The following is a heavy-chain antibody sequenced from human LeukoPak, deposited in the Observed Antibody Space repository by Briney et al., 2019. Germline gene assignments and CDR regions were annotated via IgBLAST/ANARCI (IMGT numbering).Heavy chain of an antibody. CDR3: ARATYYYDSSGYYIDALDI. CDR1: GGSISGYF. V-gene: IGHV4-59*01. CDR2: IYYSGST. D-gene: IGHD3-22*01. Sequence: PSETLSLACPVSGGSISGYFLSWLRQSPGKGREWMGYIYYSGSTNYNPSLKRRVTISVDTYKNQFSLKLRSVSAADTAVYYCARATYYYDSSGYYIDALDIWGQGTMVTVSS. J-gene: IGHJ3*02.